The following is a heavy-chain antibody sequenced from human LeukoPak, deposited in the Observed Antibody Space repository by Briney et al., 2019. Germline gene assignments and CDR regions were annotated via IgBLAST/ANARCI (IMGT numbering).Heavy chain of an antibody. CDR3: AAQRDCSSTSCYEY. V-gene: IGHV1-69*13. Sequence: SVKVSCKASGGTFSSYAISWVRQAPGQGLEWMGGIIPIFGTANYAQKFLGRVTITADESTSTAYMELSSLRSEDTAVYYCAAQRDCSSTSCYEYWGQGTLVTVSS. J-gene: IGHJ4*02. CDR1: GGTFSSYA. D-gene: IGHD2-2*01. CDR2: IIPIFGTA.